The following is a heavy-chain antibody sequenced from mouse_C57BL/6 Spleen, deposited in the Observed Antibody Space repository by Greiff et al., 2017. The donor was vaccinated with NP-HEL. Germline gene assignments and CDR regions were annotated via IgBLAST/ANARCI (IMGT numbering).Heavy chain of an antibody. Sequence: QVQLQQPGAELVRPGTSVKLSCKASGYTFTSYWMHWVKQRPGQGLEWIGVIDPSDSYTNYNQKFKGKATLTVDTSSSTAYMQLSSLTSEDSAVYYCARWNDGYCDYWGQGTTLTVSS. J-gene: IGHJ2*01. CDR3: ARWNDGYCDY. D-gene: IGHD2-3*01. CDR1: GYTFTSYW. CDR2: IDPSDSYT. V-gene: IGHV1-59*01.